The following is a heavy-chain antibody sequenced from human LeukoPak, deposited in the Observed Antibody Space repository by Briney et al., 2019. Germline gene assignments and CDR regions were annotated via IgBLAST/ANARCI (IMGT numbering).Heavy chain of an antibody. CDR2: ISSDGSDI. Sequence: GGSLRLSCAAPGFTFSNYPMHWVRQAPGKGLEWVAIISSDGSDIYYADSVKGRFTISRDNSKNTLYLQIKSLTTEDTAVYYCAREWLAYCGGDCYSGYFDYWGQGTLVTVSS. CDR1: GFTFSNYP. D-gene: IGHD2-21*02. J-gene: IGHJ4*02. CDR3: AREWLAYCGGDCYSGYFDY. V-gene: IGHV3-30*04.